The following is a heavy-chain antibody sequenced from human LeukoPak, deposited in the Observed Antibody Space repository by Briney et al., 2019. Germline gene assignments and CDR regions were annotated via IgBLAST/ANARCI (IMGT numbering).Heavy chain of an antibody. CDR2: ILANGNKT. CDR1: GFTFSGYT. CDR3: AKDEKPDGRWNIDH. Sequence: GGSLRLSCAASGFTFSGYTMDWVRQAPGKGLEWVSGILANGNKTYYADSVKGRFTISRDNSKNTLWLQMVSLRAEDMAVYYCAKDEKPDGRWNIDHWGQGTLVTVSS. V-gene: IGHV3-23*01. D-gene: IGHD1/OR15-1a*01. J-gene: IGHJ4*02.